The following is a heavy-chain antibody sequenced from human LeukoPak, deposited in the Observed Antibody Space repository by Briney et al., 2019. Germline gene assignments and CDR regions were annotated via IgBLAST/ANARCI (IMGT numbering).Heavy chain of an antibody. CDR1: GYTFTGYY. V-gene: IGHV1-2*02. Sequence: GASVKVSCKASGYTFTGYYMHWVRQAPGQGLEWMGWINPNSGGTNYAQKFQGRVTMTRDTSISTAYMELSRLRSDDTAVYYCASIGWLRLSDPPFWYYYYMDVWGKGTTVTVSS. CDR3: ASIGWLRLSDPPFWYYYYMDV. J-gene: IGHJ6*03. D-gene: IGHD5-12*01. CDR2: INPNSGGT.